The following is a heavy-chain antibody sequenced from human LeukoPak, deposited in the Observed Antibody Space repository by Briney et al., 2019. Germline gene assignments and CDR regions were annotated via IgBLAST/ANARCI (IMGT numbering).Heavy chain of an antibody. V-gene: IGHV3-66*01. J-gene: IGHJ5*02. Sequence: PGGSLRLSCAASGFTVSSNYMSGVRRAPGRGLEWVSVIYSGGSTYYADSVKGRFTISRDNSKNTLYLQMNSLRAEDTAVYYCARDSIAVAGDPWGQGTLVTVSS. CDR1: GFTVSSNY. CDR2: IYSGGST. D-gene: IGHD6-19*01. CDR3: ARDSIAVAGDP.